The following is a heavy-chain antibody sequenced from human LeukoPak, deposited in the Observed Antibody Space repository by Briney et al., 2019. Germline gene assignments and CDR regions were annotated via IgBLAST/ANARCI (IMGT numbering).Heavy chain of an antibody. Sequence: PGGSLRLSCAASEFTFSSYAMHWVRQAPGKGLEWVAVISYDGSNKYYADSVKGRFTISRDNSKNTPYLQMNSLRAEDTAVYYCARDAMYYYDSSGYSAYFDYWGQGTLVTVSS. CDR1: EFTFSSYA. CDR2: ISYDGSNK. V-gene: IGHV3-30-3*01. D-gene: IGHD3-22*01. J-gene: IGHJ4*02. CDR3: ARDAMYYYDSSGYSAYFDY.